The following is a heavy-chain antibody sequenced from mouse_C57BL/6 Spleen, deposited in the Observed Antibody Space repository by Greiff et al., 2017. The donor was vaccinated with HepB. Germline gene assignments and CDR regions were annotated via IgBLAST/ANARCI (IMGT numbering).Heavy chain of an antibody. J-gene: IGHJ1*03. Sequence: QVTLKVSGPGILQSSQTLSLTCSFSGFSLSTSGMGVSWIRQPSGKGLEWLAHIYWDDDKRYNPSLKSRLTISKDTSRNQVFLKITSVDTADTATYYCARSPPPFYYGSSLWYFDVWGTGTTVTVSS. V-gene: IGHV8-12*01. CDR3: ARSPPPFYYGSSLWYFDV. D-gene: IGHD1-1*01. CDR2: IYWDDDK. CDR1: GFSLSTSGMG.